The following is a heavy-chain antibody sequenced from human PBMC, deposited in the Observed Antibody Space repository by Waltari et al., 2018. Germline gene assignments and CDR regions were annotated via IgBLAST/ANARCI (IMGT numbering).Heavy chain of an antibody. J-gene: IGHJ4*01. CDR2: TNAYNGNT. CDR3: VRDGSGASFTFNY. V-gene: IGHV1-18*01. Sequence: QVHLVQSGAEVKTPGASVKVSCKASGYTFTSYSFTWVRQAPGQGLEWMGWTNAYNGNTNYEQKFQSRFTMTIDTSTTTAYMELRSLRSDDTAVYYCVRDGSGASFTFNYWGHGTLVTVSS. CDR1: GYTFTSYS. D-gene: IGHD1-26*01.